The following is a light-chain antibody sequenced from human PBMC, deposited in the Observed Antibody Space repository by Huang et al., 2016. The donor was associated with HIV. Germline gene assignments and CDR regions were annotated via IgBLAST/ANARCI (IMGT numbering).Light chain of an antibody. CDR2: DAS. V-gene: IGKV1D-13*01. Sequence: QLTQSPSSLSASVGDSVTITYRASQGISNTLAWYQQKPGKAPKLLIYDASSLQTGAPSRFSGSGSGTDFTLTISSLQPEDCATYYCQQFNHYPLTFGGGTKVEIE. J-gene: IGKJ4*01. CDR1: QGISNT. CDR3: QQFNHYPLT.